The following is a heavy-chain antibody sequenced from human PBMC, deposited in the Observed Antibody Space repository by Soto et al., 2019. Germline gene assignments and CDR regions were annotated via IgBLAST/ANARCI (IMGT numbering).Heavy chain of an antibody. D-gene: IGHD4-17*01. CDR2: IYHSGST. CDR1: GGSISSGGYS. J-gene: IGHJ4*01. Sequence: QLQLQESGSGLVKPSQTLSLTCAVSGGSISSGGYSCNWIRQPPGKGLEWIGYIYHSGSTYYNPSLKRRVXXXVXRSKNQFSLKLSSVTAADTAVYYCARGVTTVTTFDYWGQGTLVTVSS. CDR3: ARGVTTVTTFDY. V-gene: IGHV4-30-2*01.